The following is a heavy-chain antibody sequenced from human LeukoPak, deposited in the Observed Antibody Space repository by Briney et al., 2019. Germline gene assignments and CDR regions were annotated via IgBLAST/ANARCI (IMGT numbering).Heavy chain of an antibody. V-gene: IGHV1-8*03. CDR3: ARGDFGETDTAFDI. J-gene: IGHJ3*02. CDR2: MNPNSGKT. D-gene: IGHD4-17*01. Sequence: ASVTVSCKTSGYTFTDCDSHWVRQAPGQGLEWMGWMNPNSGKTDYAQKLQGRVTFSRNTSLSVAYMELSGLRSEDAAVYFCARGDFGETDTAFDIWGQGTMVAVSS. CDR1: GYTFTDCD.